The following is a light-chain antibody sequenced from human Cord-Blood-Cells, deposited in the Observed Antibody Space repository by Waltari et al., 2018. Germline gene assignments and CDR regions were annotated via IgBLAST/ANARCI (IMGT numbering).Light chain of an antibody. V-gene: IGKV1-39*01. CDR3: QQSYSTPR. Sequence: DIQMTQSPSSLSASVGDRVTITCRVSQSISSYLNWYQQKPGKAPKLLIYAASSLQSGVPSRFSGSGSGTDFTLTISSLQPEDFATYYCQQSYSTPRFGGGTKVEIK. CDR1: QSISSY. J-gene: IGKJ4*01. CDR2: AAS.